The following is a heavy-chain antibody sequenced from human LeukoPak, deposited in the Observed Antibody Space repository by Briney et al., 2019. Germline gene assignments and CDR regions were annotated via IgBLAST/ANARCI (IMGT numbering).Heavy chain of an antibody. V-gene: IGHV1-2*02. J-gene: IGHJ4*02. CDR3: ARGVFYDSCGYYGLEY. CDR2: INPNSGGT. D-gene: IGHD3-22*01. CDR1: ACTFINYY. Sequence: ASVKVSCKSSACTFINYYMHWVRQAPGQGLEWMGWINPNSGGTNYAQKFQGRVTMTRDTHISTADMELSRLRSDDTAVYYFARGVFYDSCGYYGLEYWGQGTLVNVSS.